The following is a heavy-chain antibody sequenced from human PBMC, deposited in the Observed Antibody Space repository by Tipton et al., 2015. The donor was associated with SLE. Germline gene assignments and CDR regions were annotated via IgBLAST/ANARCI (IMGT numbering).Heavy chain of an antibody. CDR2: IYKGGSR. Sequence: SLRLSCVGSGFIVGGTYMSWVRQAPGKGLEWVSSIYKGGSRYYAGSVKGRFTITRDNSKNTLYLQMDGLSAEDSAVYFCAKGREWTEYGSNALDYWGQGTLVTVS. V-gene: IGHV3-53*05. CDR1: GFIVGGTY. CDR3: AKGREWTEYGSNALDY. J-gene: IGHJ4*02. D-gene: IGHD3/OR15-3a*01.